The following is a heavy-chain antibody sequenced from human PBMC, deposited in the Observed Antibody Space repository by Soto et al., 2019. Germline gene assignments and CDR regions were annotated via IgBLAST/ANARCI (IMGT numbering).Heavy chain of an antibody. Sequence: TLSLTCTVSGDSISSDGYYWSWIRQHPGKGLEWIGYIHYSGSTYYNSSIKSRVAISVDTSKNQFSLKLSSVNAADTAVYYCARRKANQDYFDYWGQGTLVTVSS. J-gene: IGHJ4*02. CDR3: ARRKANQDYFDY. CDR2: IHYSGST. V-gene: IGHV4-31*03. CDR1: GDSISSDGYY.